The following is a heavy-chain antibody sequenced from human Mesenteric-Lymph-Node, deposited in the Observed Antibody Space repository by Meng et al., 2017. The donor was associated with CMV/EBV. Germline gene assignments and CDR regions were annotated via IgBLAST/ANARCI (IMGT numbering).Heavy chain of an antibody. J-gene: IGHJ6*02. V-gene: IGHV3-53*01. CDR2: IYSGGST. Sequence: GESLKISCAASGFTVSSNYMSWVRQAPGKGLEWVSVIYSGGSTYYADSVKGRFTISRDNSKNTLYLQMNSLRAEDTAVYYCARSTVPYATYYGIDVWGQGTTVTVSS. CDR3: ARSTVPYATYYGIDV. D-gene: IGHD4-17*01. CDR1: GFTVSSNY.